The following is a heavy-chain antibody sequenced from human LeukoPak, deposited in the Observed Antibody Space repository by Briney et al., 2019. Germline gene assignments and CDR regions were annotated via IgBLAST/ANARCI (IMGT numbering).Heavy chain of an antibody. CDR3: ARGRMWYSSGWYYFDY. J-gene: IGHJ4*02. CDR2: INHSGST. Sequence: SETLSLTCAVYGGSFSGYYWSWIRQPPGKGLEWIGEINHSGSTNYNPSLKSRVTISVDTSKNQFSLKLSSVTAADTAVYYCARGRMWYSSGWYYFDYWGQGTLVTASS. CDR1: GGSFSGYY. V-gene: IGHV4-34*01. D-gene: IGHD6-19*01.